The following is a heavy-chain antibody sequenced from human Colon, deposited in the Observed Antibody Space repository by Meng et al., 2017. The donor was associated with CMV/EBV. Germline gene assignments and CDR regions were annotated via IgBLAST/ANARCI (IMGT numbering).Heavy chain of an antibody. V-gene: IGHV3-64*01. CDR3: ARVVSGDFDY. CDR1: GFTFNTYP. J-gene: IGHJ4*02. D-gene: IGHD3-10*01. Sequence: EVQLLESGGGVVQPGGSLRLSCVASGFTFNTYPMHWVRQAPGKGLEHVSGISANGDNTPYASSVKDRFIVSRDNLKNTLYLQMGSLRPDDTGVYYCARVVSGDFDYWGQGTLVTVSS. CDR2: ISANGDNT.